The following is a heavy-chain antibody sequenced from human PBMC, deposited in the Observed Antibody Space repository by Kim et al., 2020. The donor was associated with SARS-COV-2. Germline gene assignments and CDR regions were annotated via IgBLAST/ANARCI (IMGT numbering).Heavy chain of an antibody. CDR1: GGSISSSSYY. D-gene: IGHD3-9*01. CDR3: ARESPHYDILTGYHESNWFGP. V-gene: IGHV4-39*07. J-gene: IGHJ5*02. Sequence: SETLSLTCTVSGGSISSSSYYWGWIRQPPGKGLEWIGSIYYSGSTYYNPSLKSRVTISVDTSKNQFSLKLSSVTAADTAVYYCARESPHYDILTGYHESNWFGPRGQGNLVTGAS. CDR2: IYYSGST.